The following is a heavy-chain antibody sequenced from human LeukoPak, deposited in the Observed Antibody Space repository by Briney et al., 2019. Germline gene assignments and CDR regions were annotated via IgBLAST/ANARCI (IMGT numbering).Heavy chain of an antibody. J-gene: IGHJ4*02. CDR3: AYWECSSTSCYPVFDY. V-gene: IGHV4-59*12. CDR1: GGSISSYY. CDR2: IYYSGST. D-gene: IGHD2-2*01. Sequence: PSETLSLTCTVSGGSISSYYWSWIRQPPGKGLEWIGYIYYSGSTNYNPSLKSRVTISVDTSKNQFALKLSSVTAADTAVYYCAYWECSSTSCYPVFDYWGQGTLVTVSS.